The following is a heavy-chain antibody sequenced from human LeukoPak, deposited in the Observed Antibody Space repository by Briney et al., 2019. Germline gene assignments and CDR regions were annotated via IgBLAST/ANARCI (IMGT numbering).Heavy chain of an antibody. J-gene: IGHJ2*01. CDR3: AKAIAAPVWYFDL. Sequence: GGSLTLSCAASRFTFSSYAMSWVRQAPGKELEWVSTISGRGDSTYYADSVKGRFTISRDNSKNTLYLQMNTVRAEDTAVYYCAKAIAAPVWYFDLWGRGTLVTVSS. CDR2: ISGRGDST. CDR1: RFTFSSYA. V-gene: IGHV3-23*01. D-gene: IGHD6-13*01.